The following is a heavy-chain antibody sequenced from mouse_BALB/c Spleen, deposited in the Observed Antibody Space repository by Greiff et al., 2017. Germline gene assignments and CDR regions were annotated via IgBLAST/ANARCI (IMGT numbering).Heavy chain of an antibody. D-gene: IGHD1-2*01. V-gene: IGHV2-9*02. Sequence: QVQLQQSGPGLVAPSQSLSITCTVSGFSLTSYGVHWVRQPPGKGLEWLGVIWAGGSTNYNSALMSRLSISKDNSKGQVFLKMNSLQTDDTAMYYCARKYGYYFDYWGQGTTLTVSS. CDR3: ARKYGYYFDY. J-gene: IGHJ2*01. CDR1: GFSLTSYG. CDR2: IWAGGST.